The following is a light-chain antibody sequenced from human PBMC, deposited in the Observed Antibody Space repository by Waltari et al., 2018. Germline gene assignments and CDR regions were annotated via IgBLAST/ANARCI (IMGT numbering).Light chain of an antibody. CDR3: QQGSVLPLT. CDR2: DTS. Sequence: EIVLTQSPATLSLSAGERATLPCSASQSVFNYLAWYQQKPGQAPRLLIYDTSKRATGIPARFSGSGSGTDFTLTISILEAEDFALYFCQQGSVLPLTFGGGTKVDIK. CDR1: QSVFNY. V-gene: IGKV3-11*01. J-gene: IGKJ4*01.